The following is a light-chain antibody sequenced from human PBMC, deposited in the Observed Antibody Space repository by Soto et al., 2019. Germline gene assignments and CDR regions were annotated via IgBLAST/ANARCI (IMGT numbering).Light chain of an antibody. CDR1: QGISSA. J-gene: IGKJ1*01. V-gene: IGKV1-13*02. Sequence: AIQLTQSAASLSASVGDRGTITCRASQGISSALAWYQQKPGNAPTLLIYAASPLQSGVPSRFSGSGSGTDFTLTISSLQPEDVATYYCQKYNRAPRTFGQGTKVDIK. CDR3: QKYNRAPRT. CDR2: AAS.